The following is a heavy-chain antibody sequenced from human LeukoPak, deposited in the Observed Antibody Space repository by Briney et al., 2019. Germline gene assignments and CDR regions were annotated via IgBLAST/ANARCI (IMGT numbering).Heavy chain of an antibody. CDR3: ARSGGSGFQLDS. CDR1: GGSIGSYY. V-gene: IGHV4-4*07. CDR2: SYTTGRT. J-gene: IGHJ4*02. Sequence: PDTLSLTCTVSGGSIGSYYWSWVRQPAGKGLEWIGRSYTTGRTIYNPSLKSRVTMSLDTSKNQLSLNLSSVTAADTAVYYCARSGGSGFQLDSWGQGTLVTVSS. D-gene: IGHD1-26*01.